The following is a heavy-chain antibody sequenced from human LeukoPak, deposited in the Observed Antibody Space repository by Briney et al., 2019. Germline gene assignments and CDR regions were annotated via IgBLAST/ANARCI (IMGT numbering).Heavy chain of an antibody. Sequence: SQTLSLTCNVSGGSISSGGYYWSWIRQHPGKGLEWIGYIHSSGSTYYNPSLKSRVTISVDTSKNQFSLKVSSVTAADTAVYYCARAQGSGSYSGYYGMDVWGQGTTVTVSS. J-gene: IGHJ6*02. V-gene: IGHV4-31*03. CDR3: ARAQGSGSYSGYYGMDV. CDR2: IHSSGST. CDR1: GGSISSGGYY. D-gene: IGHD3-10*01.